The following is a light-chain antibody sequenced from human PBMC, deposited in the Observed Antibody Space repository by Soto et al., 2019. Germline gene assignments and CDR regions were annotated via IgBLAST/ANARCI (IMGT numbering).Light chain of an antibody. CDR3: QERSNWPGT. CDR1: QSVSSY. Sequence: EIVLTQSPATLSLSPGERATLSCRASQSVSSYLAWYQQKPGQAPRLLIYDASNRATGIPARFSGSGSGTDFTLTMSSVEPDDFAVYYCQERSNWPGTFGQGTKVEIK. J-gene: IGKJ1*01. CDR2: DAS. V-gene: IGKV3-11*01.